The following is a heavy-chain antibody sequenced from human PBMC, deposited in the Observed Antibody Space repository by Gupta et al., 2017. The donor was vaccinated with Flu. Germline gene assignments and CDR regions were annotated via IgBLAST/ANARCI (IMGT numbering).Heavy chain of an antibody. Sequence: QVQLQQWGAGLLKPSETLSLTCAVYGGSFSGYYWSWIRQPPGKGLEWIGEINHSGSTNYNPSLKSRVTISVDTSKNQFSLKLSSVTAADTAVYYCARSRLTGTLYYYYYGMDVWGQGTTVTVSS. CDR2: INHSGST. J-gene: IGHJ6*02. CDR3: ARSRLTGTLYYYYYGMDV. CDR1: GGSFSGYY. D-gene: IGHD1-7*01. V-gene: IGHV4-34*01.